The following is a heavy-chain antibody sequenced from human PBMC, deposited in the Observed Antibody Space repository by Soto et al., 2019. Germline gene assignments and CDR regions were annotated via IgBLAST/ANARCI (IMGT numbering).Heavy chain of an antibody. CDR1: GFTLRSYW. Sequence: EGSLRLSCAASGFTLRSYWMSWVRQAPGKGLEWLATIKTEASEKKYVDSVKGRFTVSRDNAKNSLYLKMDSLRAEDTAVYYCARASGYGSGSSVNHSLDCWGRVSMGTFSP. V-gene: IGHV3-7*01. CDR2: IKTEASEK. D-gene: IGHD3-10*01. CDR3: ARASGYGSGSSVNHSLDC. J-gene: IGHJ4*02.